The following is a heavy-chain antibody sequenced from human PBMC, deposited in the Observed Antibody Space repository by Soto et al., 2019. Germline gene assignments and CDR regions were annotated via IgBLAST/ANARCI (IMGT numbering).Heavy chain of an antibody. V-gene: IGHV3-23*01. CDR2: ISGSGGST. J-gene: IGHJ4*02. CDR1: GFTFSSYA. D-gene: IGHD3-22*01. Sequence: EVQLLESGGGLVQPGGSLRLSCAASGFTFSSYAMSWVRQAPGKGLGWVSAISGSGGSTYYADSVKGRFTISRDNSKNTLSLQMNSLRAEDTAVYYYAKDGSAYPGGYFDYWGQGTLVTVSS. CDR3: AKDGSAYPGGYFDY.